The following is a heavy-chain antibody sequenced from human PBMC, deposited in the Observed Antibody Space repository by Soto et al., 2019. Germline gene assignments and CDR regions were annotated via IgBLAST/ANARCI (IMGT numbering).Heavy chain of an antibody. J-gene: IGHJ4*02. CDR3: ARDRSRDGSGYFFDY. Sequence: GGSLRLSCAASGFTFSSHSINWVRQAPGKGLEWVSSIGTARSDTYYADSGKGRFTISRDNAKNSLYLQMNSLRAEDTAVYFCARDRSRDGSGYFFDYWGQGSLVTVSS. CDR2: IGTARSDT. V-gene: IGHV3-21*01. D-gene: IGHD3-22*01. CDR1: GFTFSSHS.